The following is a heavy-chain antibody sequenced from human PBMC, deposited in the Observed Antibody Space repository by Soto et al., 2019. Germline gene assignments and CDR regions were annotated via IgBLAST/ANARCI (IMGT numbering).Heavy chain of an antibody. J-gene: IGHJ4*02. V-gene: IGHV4-31*03. CDR1: GGSFSSGGYY. D-gene: IGHD6-13*01. CDR2: IYYSGST. Sequence: SETLSLTCTVSGGSFSSGGYYWSWIRQHPGKGLEWIGYIYYSGSTYYNPSLKSRVTLSVDRSKNQFSLKLSSVTAADTAVYYCARVFSSGWYAADYWGQGTLVTVSS. CDR3: ARVFSSGWYAADY.